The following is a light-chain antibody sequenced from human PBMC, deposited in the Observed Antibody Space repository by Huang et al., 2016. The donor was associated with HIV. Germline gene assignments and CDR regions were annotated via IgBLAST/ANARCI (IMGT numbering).Light chain of an antibody. J-gene: IGKJ2*01. CDR1: QGISNY. CDR3: HQYYSFPYT. V-gene: IGKV1-16*01. CDR2: SAS. Sequence: DIEMTQSPSSLSASVGDRVTVTCRASQGISNYLAWFQQKPGKAPKALIQSASSLQSGVPSRFSGSGSGTDFTLTISGLQPDDSATYYCHQYYSFPYTFGQGTKLEIK.